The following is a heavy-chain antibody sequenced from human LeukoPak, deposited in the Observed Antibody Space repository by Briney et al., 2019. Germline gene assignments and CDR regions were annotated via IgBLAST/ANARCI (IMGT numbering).Heavy chain of an antibody. CDR3: ARGCSTSCYTDWFDP. Sequence: GGSLRLSCAASGFTFSSYSMNWVRQAPGKGLEWVSSISSSSSYIYYADSVKGRFTISRDNAKNSLYLQMNSLRAEDTAVYYCARGCSTSCYTDWFDPWGQGTLVTVSS. CDR2: ISSSSSYI. D-gene: IGHD2-2*02. CDR1: GFTFSSYS. J-gene: IGHJ5*02. V-gene: IGHV3-21*01.